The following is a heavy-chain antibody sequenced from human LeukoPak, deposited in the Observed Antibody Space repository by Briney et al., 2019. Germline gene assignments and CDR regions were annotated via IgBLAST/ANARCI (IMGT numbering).Heavy chain of an antibody. V-gene: IGHV4-39*01. CDR1: GGSISSSSYY. J-gene: IGHJ4*02. CDR3: ASTAIDY. Sequence: PSETLSLTCTVSGGSISSSSYYWGWLRQPPGKGLEWIGSIYYSGSTYYNPSLKSRVTISVDTSKNQFSLKLSSVTAADTAVYYCASTAIDYWGQGTLVTVSS. CDR2: IYYSGST. D-gene: IGHD5-18*01.